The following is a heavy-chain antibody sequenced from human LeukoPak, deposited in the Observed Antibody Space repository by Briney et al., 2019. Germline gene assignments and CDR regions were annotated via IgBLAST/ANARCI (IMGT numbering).Heavy chain of an antibody. CDR3: ARVHSVASNDAFDI. V-gene: IGHV1-2*02. J-gene: IGHJ3*02. D-gene: IGHD6-19*01. Sequence: ASVKVSCKASGYTFTGYYMHWVRQAPGQGLEWMGWINPNSGGTNYAQKFQGRVTMTRDTSISTAYMELSRLRSDDTAVYCCARVHSVASNDAFDIWGQGTMVTVSS. CDR2: INPNSGGT. CDR1: GYTFTGYY.